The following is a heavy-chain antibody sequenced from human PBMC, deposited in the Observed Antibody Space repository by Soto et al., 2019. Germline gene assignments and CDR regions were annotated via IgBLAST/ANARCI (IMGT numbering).Heavy chain of an antibody. J-gene: IGHJ5*02. CDR1: GFTFSSYG. Sequence: GGSLRLSCAASGFTFSSYGMHWVRQAPGKGLEWVAVISYDGSNKYYADSVKGRFTISRDNAKNSLYLQMNSLRAEDTAVYYCARVVRAKYCSSTSCYTAGWFDPWGQGTLVTVSS. D-gene: IGHD2-2*02. CDR3: ARVVRAKYCSSTSCYTAGWFDP. CDR2: ISYDGSNK. V-gene: IGHV3-30*03.